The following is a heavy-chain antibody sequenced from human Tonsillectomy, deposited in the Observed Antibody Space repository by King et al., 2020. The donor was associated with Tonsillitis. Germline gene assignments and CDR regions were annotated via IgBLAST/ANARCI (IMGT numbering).Heavy chain of an antibody. CDR2: VSGSGGST. CDR3: AKDLMTTVTSLNSAAIDH. V-gene: IGHV3-23*04. D-gene: IGHD4-11*01. Sequence: VQLVESGGGSVQPGGSLRLSCAASGCTFSNYAMNWVRQAPGKGLEGVSGVSGSGGSTYYADSVKGRFTVSRDNSKNTLFLQMNSPRAEDTAVYYCAKDLMTTVTSLNSAAIDHWGQGTLVTVSS. J-gene: IGHJ4*02. CDR1: GCTFSNYA.